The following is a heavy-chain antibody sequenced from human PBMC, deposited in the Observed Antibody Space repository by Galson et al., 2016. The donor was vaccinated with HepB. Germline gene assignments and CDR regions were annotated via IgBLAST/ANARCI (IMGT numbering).Heavy chain of an antibody. CDR1: GLTFSNYW. V-gene: IGHV3-74*01. J-gene: IGHJ4*02. D-gene: IGHD5-12*01. CDR3: VGDRISWH. Sequence: SLRLSCAMSGLTFSNYWMHWVRQAPGKGLVWVSRILRDERFCADSVKRRFTISTDNAKNTVYLQMNSLRAEDTAVYYCVGDRISWHWGQGTLVTVSS. CDR2: ILRDERF.